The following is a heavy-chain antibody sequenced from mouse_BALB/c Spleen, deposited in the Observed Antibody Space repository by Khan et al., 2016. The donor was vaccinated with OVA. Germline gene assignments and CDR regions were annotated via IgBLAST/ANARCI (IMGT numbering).Heavy chain of an antibody. D-gene: IGHD2-1*01. CDR2: IWAGGST. CDR3: AREVYYGNLYYFDY. CDR1: GFSLTSYG. Sequence: QVQLKESGPGLVAPSQSLSITCTVSGFSLTSYGVHWVRQPPGKGLEWLGTIWAGGSTNYNSALMSRLSIIKEHSKSQVFLKMNSLQTDDTAIYYCAREVYYGNLYYFDYWGQGTTLTVSS. J-gene: IGHJ2*01. V-gene: IGHV2-9*02.